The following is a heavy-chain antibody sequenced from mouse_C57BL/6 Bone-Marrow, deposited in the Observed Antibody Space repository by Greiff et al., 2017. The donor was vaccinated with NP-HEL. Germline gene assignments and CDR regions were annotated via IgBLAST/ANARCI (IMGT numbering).Heavy chain of an antibody. J-gene: IGHJ2*01. CDR3: TTATVVDFDY. Sequence: VQLKESGAELVRPGASVKLSCTASGFNIKDDYMHWVKQRPEQGLEWIGWIDPGNGDTEYASKFQGKATITADTSSNTAYLQLSSLTSEDTAVYYGTTATVVDFDYWGQGTTLTVSS. D-gene: IGHD1-1*01. CDR1: GFNIKDDY. CDR2: IDPGNGDT. V-gene: IGHV14-4*01.